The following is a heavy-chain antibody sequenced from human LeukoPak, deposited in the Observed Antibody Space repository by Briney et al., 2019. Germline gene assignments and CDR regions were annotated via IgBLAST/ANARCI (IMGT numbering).Heavy chain of an antibody. V-gene: IGHV3-48*03. D-gene: IGHD1-14*01. J-gene: IGHJ6*02. CDR1: GFXFSSYE. CDR2: ISSSGSTI. Sequence: PGGSLRLSCAASGFXFSSYEINWVRQAPGKGLEWVSNISSSGSTIYYADSVKGRFTISRDNAKNSLYLQMNSLRAEDTAVYYCARDTGDYYGMDVWGQGTTVTVSS. CDR3: ARDTGDYYGMDV.